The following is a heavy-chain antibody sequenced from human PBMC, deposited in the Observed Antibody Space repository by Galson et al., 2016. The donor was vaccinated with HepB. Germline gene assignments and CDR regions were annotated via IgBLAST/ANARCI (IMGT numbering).Heavy chain of an antibody. V-gene: IGHV6-1*01. Sequence: CAISGDSVSSSTSAWNWIRQSPSRGLEWLGRTYYRSKWYTDYAVSVKSRITINPDTSKNQFSLQLDSVTPEDTAVYYRARENPPPDDYVWGTYRYNYYYGIDVWGQGTTVTVSS. CDR1: GDSVSSSTSA. CDR3: ARENPPPDDYVWGTYRYNYYYGIDV. D-gene: IGHD3-16*02. CDR2: TYYRSKWYT. J-gene: IGHJ6*02.